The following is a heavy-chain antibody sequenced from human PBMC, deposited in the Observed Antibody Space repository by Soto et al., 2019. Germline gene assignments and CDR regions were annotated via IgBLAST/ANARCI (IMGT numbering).Heavy chain of an antibody. Sequence: SETLSLTCAVYGGSFSGYYWSWIRQPPGKGLEWIGEINHSGSTNYNPSLKSRVTISVDTSQNQFSLKLSSVTAADTAVYYCARVKGSSIAGRTIDYWGQGTLVTVSS. D-gene: IGHD6-6*01. CDR2: INHSGST. CDR3: ARVKGSSIAGRTIDY. V-gene: IGHV4-34*01. CDR1: GGSFSGYY. J-gene: IGHJ4*02.